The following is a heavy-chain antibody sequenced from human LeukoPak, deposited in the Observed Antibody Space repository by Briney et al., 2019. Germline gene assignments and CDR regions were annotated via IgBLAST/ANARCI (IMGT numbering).Heavy chain of an antibody. V-gene: IGHV4-59*12. Sequence: SETLSLTCTVSDDSISDYYRGWIRQPPGKGLEWIGYFYNSGRSTYNPSLKSRVTMSLDTSKNQFSLKLSSVTAADTAVYYCARNRGSTVITDHYYYYYMDVWGKGTTVTVSS. CDR3: ARNRGSTVITDHYYYYYMDV. D-gene: IGHD4-11*01. CDR2: FYNSGRS. J-gene: IGHJ6*03. CDR1: DDSISDYY.